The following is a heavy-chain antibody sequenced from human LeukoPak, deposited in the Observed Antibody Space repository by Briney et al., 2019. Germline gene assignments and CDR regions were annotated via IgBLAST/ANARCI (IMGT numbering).Heavy chain of an antibody. V-gene: IGHV1-18*01. CDR2: ISAYNGNT. CDR1: GYTFTNYG. D-gene: IGHD1-26*01. Sequence: ASVKVSCKASGYTFTNYGISWVRQAPGQGLEWMGWISAYNGNTNYAQKLQGRVTMTTDTSTTTAYMELRSLRSDDTTVYYCARDLEPVVWELPLSAGYWGQGTLVTVSS. CDR3: ARDLEPVVWELPLSAGY. J-gene: IGHJ4*02.